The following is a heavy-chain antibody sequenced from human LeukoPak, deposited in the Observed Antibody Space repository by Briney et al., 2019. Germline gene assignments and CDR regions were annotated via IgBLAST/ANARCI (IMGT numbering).Heavy chain of an antibody. D-gene: IGHD1-14*01. J-gene: IGHJ3*02. Sequence: PGESLRLSCAASGFTFSSFAMHWVRQAPGKGLEYVSVISSSGGNTFYANSVKGRFTISRDNSKNTLFLQMGSLRNEDMAVYYCARERNGAFDIWGQGTMVTVSS. CDR2: ISSSGGNT. CDR3: ARERNGAFDI. CDR1: GFTFSSFA. V-gene: IGHV3-64*01.